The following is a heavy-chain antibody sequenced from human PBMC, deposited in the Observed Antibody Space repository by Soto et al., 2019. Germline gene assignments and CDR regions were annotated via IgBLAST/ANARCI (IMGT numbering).Heavy chain of an antibody. CDR1: GGSISSYY. J-gene: IGHJ4*02. CDR3: ARARGDSPIFTDY. Sequence: SETLSLTCTVSGGSISSYYWSWIRQPPGKGLEWIGYIYYSGSTNYNPSLKSRVTISVDTSKNQFSLKLSSVTAADTAVYYCARARGDSPIFTDYWCQGTLVTVSS. V-gene: IGHV4-59*01. D-gene: IGHD3-3*01. CDR2: IYYSGST.